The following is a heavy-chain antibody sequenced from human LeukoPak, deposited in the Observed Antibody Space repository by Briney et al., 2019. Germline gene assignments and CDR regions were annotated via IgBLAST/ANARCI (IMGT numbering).Heavy chain of an antibody. D-gene: IGHD4-23*01. V-gene: IGHV1-8*01. CDR3: ARPSSGNSGVGFDY. CDR2: MNPNSGNT. Sequence: ASVKVSCKASGYTFTSYDINWVRQATGQGLEWMGWMNPNSGNTGYAQKFQGRVTMTRNTSISTAYMELSSLRSEDTAVYYCARPSSGNSGVGFDYWGQGTLVTVSS. J-gene: IGHJ4*02. CDR1: GYTFTSYD.